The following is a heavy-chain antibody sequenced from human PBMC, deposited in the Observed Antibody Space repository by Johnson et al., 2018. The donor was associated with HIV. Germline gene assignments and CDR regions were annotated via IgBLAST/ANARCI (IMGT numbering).Heavy chain of an antibody. V-gene: IGHV3-30-3*01. CDR3: ATFGYTSGWIVTDDAFDV. CDR1: AFTFSNYA. Sequence: QEQLVESGGGVVQPGRSLRLACAASAFTFSNYAMHWVRQAPGKGLEWVAVISYDGSSKYYAESLKGRITISRDNSMNTLYLQMNSLRAEDTAVYYCATFGYTSGWIVTDDAFDVWGQGTMVTVSS. CDR2: ISYDGSSK. D-gene: IGHD6-19*01. J-gene: IGHJ3*01.